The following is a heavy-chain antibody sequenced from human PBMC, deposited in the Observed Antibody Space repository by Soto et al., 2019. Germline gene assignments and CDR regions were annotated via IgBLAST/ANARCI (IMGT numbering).Heavy chain of an antibody. V-gene: IGHV4-34*01. CDR2: INHSGST. D-gene: IGHD3-3*01. Sequence: SETLSLTCAVYGGSFSGYYWSWIRQPPGKGLEWIGEINHSGSTNYNPSLKSRVTISVDTSKNQFSLKLSSVTAADTAVYYCARGRKLITIFGVVKKTTDDAFDIWGQGTMVTVSS. CDR3: ARGRKLITIFGVVKKTTDDAFDI. J-gene: IGHJ3*02. CDR1: GGSFSGYY.